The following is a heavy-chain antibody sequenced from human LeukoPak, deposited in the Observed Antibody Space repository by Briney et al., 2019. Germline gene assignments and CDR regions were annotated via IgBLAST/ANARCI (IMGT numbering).Heavy chain of an antibody. V-gene: IGHV3-48*03. Sequence: PGGSLRLSCAASGFTFSSYEMNWVRQAPGKGLEWVSYISSSGSTIYYADSVKGRFTISRDNAKNSLYLQMNSLRAEDTAVYYCARVKGYSSGWYWVDAFDIWGQGTMVTVSS. CDR3: ARVKGYSSGWYWVDAFDI. J-gene: IGHJ3*02. CDR1: GFTFSSYE. D-gene: IGHD6-19*01. CDR2: ISSSGSTI.